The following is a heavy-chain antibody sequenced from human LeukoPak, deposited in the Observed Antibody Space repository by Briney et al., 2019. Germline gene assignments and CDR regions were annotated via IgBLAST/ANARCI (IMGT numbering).Heavy chain of an antibody. D-gene: IGHD3-10*01. CDR2: ISGSGGST. CDR3: AKVRRLLWFGEPGPDY. Sequence: GGSLRLSCAASGFTFSSYAMSWVRQAPGKGLEWVSAISGSGGSTYYADSVKGRFTISRDNSKNTLYLQMNSLRAEDTGVYYCAKVRRLLWFGEPGPDYWGQGTLVTVSS. J-gene: IGHJ4*02. CDR1: GFTFSSYA. V-gene: IGHV3-23*01.